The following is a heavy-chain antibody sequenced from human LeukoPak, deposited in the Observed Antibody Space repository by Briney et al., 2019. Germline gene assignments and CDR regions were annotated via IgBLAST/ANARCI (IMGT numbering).Heavy chain of an antibody. V-gene: IGHV3-33*01. CDR3: ARVVVASMSFDY. D-gene: IGHD2-15*01. CDR2: IWYDGSNK. J-gene: IGHJ4*02. Sequence: GGSLRLSCAASGFTFSNHGMHWVRQAPGKGLEWGAVIWYDGSNKYYADSVKGRFTISRDNSKNTLYLQMNSLRAEDTAVYYCARVVVASMSFDYWGQGTLVTVSS. CDR1: GFTFSNHG.